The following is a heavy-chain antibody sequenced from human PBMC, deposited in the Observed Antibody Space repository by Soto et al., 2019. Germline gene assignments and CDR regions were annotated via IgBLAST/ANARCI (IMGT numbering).Heavy chain of an antibody. Sequence: PSETLSLTCTVSDDSFRGAEYYWSWIRQPLGKGPEWIGYTYYNGDTKYNPALRSRVTMSEDTSKNQFSLRLSSVTAADTAVYFCERGPEYIDGWRTFDLWGRGLLVTVYS. D-gene: IGHD6-19*01. V-gene: IGHV4-61*08. CDR1: DDSFRGAEYY. CDR3: ERGPEYIDGWRTFDL. J-gene: IGHJ4*02. CDR2: TYYNGDT.